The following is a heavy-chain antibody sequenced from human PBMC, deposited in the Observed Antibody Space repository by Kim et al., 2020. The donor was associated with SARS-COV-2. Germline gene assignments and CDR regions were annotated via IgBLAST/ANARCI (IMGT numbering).Heavy chain of an antibody. V-gene: IGHV1-24*01. J-gene: IGHJ6*02. CDR3: ATSTSITGTRAIYYYYYGMDV. CDR2: FDPEDGET. D-gene: IGHD1-7*01. Sequence: ASVKVSCKVSGYTLTELSMHWVRQAPGKGLEWMGGFDPEDGETIYAQKFQGRVTMTEDTSTDTAYMELSSLRSEDTAVHYCATSTSITGTRAIYYYYYGMDVWGQGTTVTVSS. CDR1: GYTLTELS.